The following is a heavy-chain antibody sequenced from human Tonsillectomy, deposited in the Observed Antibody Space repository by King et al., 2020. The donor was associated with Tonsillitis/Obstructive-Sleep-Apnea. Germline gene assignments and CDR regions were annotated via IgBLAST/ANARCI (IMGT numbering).Heavy chain of an antibody. CDR2: INTNTGNP. CDR3: ARDRDDTEMTTVTTGGDY. J-gene: IGHJ4*02. Sequence: VQLVQSGSELKKPGASVKVSCKASGYTFTSYARKWVRQTPGQGLEWMGWINTNTGNPTYAQGSTGRFVFSLATSVSTAYLQISSLKAEDTAVYYCARDRDDTEMTTVTTGGDYWGQGTLVTVSS. CDR1: GYTFTSYA. V-gene: IGHV7-4-1*02. D-gene: IGHD4-17*01.